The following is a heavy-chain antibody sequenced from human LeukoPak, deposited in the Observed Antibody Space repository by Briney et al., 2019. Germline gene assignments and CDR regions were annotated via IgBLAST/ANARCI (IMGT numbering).Heavy chain of an antibody. CDR3: ARARLAMSDVFDS. CDR1: GHSVSSYY. J-gene: IGHJ4*02. CDR2: VYHSGST. V-gene: IGHV4-59*02. D-gene: IGHD2-21*01. Sequence: SETLSLTCSVSGHSVSSYYWIWIRQPPGKGLEWIGYVYHSGSTNYNPSLNSRVTIYLDTSKNQFSLKLTSVTAADTAVYYCARARLAMSDVFDSWGQGTLVTVSS.